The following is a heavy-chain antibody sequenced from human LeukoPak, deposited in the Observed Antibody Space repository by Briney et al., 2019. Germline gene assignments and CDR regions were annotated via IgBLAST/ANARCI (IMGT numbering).Heavy chain of an antibody. CDR3: ARNLQVEWWILDY. CDR2: TSSSSSYI. CDR1: GFTVSSNY. V-gene: IGHV3-21*01. Sequence: PGGSLRLSCAASGFTVSSNYMSWVRQGPGKGLECVSSTSSSSSYIYYADSVKGRFTISRGNAKNSLYLQMNSLRAEDTAVYYCARNLQVEWWILDYWGQGTLVTVSS. J-gene: IGHJ4*02. D-gene: IGHD3-3*01.